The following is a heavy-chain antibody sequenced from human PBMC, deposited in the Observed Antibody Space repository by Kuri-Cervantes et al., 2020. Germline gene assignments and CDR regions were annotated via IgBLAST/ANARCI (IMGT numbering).Heavy chain of an antibody. CDR1: GFTFDDYT. J-gene: IGHJ4*02. CDR2: ISWDGGST. D-gene: IGHD4-17*01. V-gene: IGHV3-43*01. CDR3: HGDYVGQDGWPTDY. Sequence: ETLSLTCAASGFTFDDYTMHWVRQAPGKGLEWVSLISWDGGSTYYADSVKGRFTISRDNAKNSLYLQMNSLRAEDTAVYYCHGDYVGQDGWPTDYWGQGTLVTVSS.